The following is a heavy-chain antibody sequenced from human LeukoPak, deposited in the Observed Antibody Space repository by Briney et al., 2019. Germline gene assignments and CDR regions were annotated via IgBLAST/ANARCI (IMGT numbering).Heavy chain of an antibody. D-gene: IGHD6-19*01. J-gene: IGHJ1*01. CDR2: ISYSGDT. CDR1: GGXVGSNY. Sequence: PSETLSLTCSVSGGXVGSNYWSWVRQPPGQGLEWIGYISYSGDTKYNPSLKSRLSMSVDTSKNQCSLMLTSVTAADTAVYYCARGSGWYPHWGQGTLVTVSS. V-gene: IGHV4-59*02. CDR3: ARGSGWYPH.